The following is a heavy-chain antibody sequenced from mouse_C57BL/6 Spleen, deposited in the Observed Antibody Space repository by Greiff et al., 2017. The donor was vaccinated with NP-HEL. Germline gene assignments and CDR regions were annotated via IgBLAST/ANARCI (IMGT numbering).Heavy chain of an antibody. CDR1: GFTFSDYG. Sequence: EVQRVESGGGLVKPGGSLKLSCAASGFTFSDYGMHWVRQAPEKGLEWVAYISSGSSTIYYADTVKGRFTISRDNAKNTLFLQMTSLRSEDTAMYYCARHYGNWYFDVWGTGTTVTVSS. D-gene: IGHD2-1*01. CDR3: ARHYGNWYFDV. J-gene: IGHJ1*03. CDR2: ISSGSSTI. V-gene: IGHV5-17*01.